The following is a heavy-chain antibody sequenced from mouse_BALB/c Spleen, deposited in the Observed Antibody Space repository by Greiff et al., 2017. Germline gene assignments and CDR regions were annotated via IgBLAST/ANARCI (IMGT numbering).Heavy chain of an antibody. CDR2: ISSGGSYT. J-gene: IGHJ4*01. CDR3: ARRDYGYDDAMDY. V-gene: IGHV5-6*01. D-gene: IGHD2-2*01. Sequence: EVQLVESGGGLVKPGGSLKLSCAASGFTFSSYGMSWVRQTPDKRLEWVATISSGGSYTYYPDSVKGRFTISRDNAKNTLYLQMSSLKSEDTAMYYCARRDYGYDDAMDYWGQGTSVTVSS. CDR1: GFTFSSYG.